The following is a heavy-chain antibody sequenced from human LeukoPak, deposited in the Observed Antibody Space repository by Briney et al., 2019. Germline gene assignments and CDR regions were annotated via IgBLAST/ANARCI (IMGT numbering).Heavy chain of an antibody. Sequence: PGGSLRLSCAASGFTFSSYAMSWVRQAPGKGLEWVSAISGSGGSTYYADSVKGRFTISRDNSKDTLYLQMNSLRAEDTAVYYCAKVRIRQLVLAFDYWGQGTLVTVSS. V-gene: IGHV3-23*01. CDR1: GFTFSSYA. CDR2: ISGSGGST. D-gene: IGHD6-13*01. CDR3: AKVRIRQLVLAFDY. J-gene: IGHJ4*02.